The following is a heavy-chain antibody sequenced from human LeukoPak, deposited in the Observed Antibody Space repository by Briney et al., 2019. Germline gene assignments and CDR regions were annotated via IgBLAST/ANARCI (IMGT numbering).Heavy chain of an antibody. CDR1: GFTFSSYA. CDR2: ISGSGGST. J-gene: IGHJ4*02. D-gene: IGHD2-15*01. V-gene: IGHV3-23*01. CDR3: ARDGYCSGGSCYSAVDY. Sequence: GGSLRLSCAASGFTFSSYAMSWVRQAPGKGLEWVSAISGSGGSTYYADSVKGRFTISRDNAKNSLYLQMNSLRDEDTAVYYCARDGYCSGGSCYSAVDYWGQGTLVTVSS.